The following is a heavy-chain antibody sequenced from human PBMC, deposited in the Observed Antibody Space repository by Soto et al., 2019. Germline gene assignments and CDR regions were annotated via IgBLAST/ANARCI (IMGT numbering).Heavy chain of an antibody. V-gene: IGHV4-39*01. J-gene: IGHJ4*02. CDR2: IYYSGST. CDR3: ARQRRITMIVVVSDY. D-gene: IGHD3-22*01. Sequence: PSETLSLTCTVSGGSISSSSYYWGWIRQPPGKGLEWIGSIYYSGSTYYNPSLKSRVTISVDTSKNQFSLKLSTVTAADTAVYSCARQRRITMIVVVSDYWGQGTQVPVSS. CDR1: GGSISSSSYY.